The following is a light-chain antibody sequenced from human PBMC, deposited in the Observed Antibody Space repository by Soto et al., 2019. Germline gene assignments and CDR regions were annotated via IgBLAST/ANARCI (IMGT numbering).Light chain of an antibody. CDR3: QQLNSYPLT. CDR2: AAS. CDR1: QSVSIW. Sequence: DIQMTQSPSTLSASEGDRVTISCRASQSVSIWLAWYQQKPGKAPKPLIYAASTLQSGVPSRFSGSGSGTEFTLTISSLQPEDFATYYCQQLNSYPLTFGPGTKVDIK. V-gene: IGKV1-9*01. J-gene: IGKJ3*01.